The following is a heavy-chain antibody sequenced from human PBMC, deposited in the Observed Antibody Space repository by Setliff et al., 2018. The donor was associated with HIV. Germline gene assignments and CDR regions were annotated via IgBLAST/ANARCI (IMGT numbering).Heavy chain of an antibody. CDR3: ARHPPHDSTWPYYYYGMDV. V-gene: IGHV4-34*01. D-gene: IGHD6-13*01. J-gene: IGHJ6*02. CDR1: GGSFSGYY. CDR2: INHSGST. Sequence: SETLSLTCAVYGGSFSGYYWSWIRQPPGKGLEWIGEINHSGSTNYNPSLKSRVTISVDTSKNQFSLRLSSVTAADTAVYYCARHPPHDSTWPYYYYGMDVWGQGTTVTVSS.